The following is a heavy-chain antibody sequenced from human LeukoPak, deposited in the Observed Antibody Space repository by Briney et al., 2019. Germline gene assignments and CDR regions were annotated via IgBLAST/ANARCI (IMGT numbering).Heavy chain of an antibody. CDR1: GGSISSGGYY. J-gene: IGHJ6*02. V-gene: IGHV4-31*03. CDR3: ARDRPPGYYTRYYYYGMDV. D-gene: IGHD3-22*01. CDR2: IYYSGST. Sequence: PSETLSLTCTVSGGSISSGGYYWSWIRQHPGKGLEWIGYIYYSGSTYYNPSLKSRVTISVDTSKNQFSLKLSSVTAADTAVYYCARDRPPGYYTRYYYYGMDVWGQGTTVTVSS.